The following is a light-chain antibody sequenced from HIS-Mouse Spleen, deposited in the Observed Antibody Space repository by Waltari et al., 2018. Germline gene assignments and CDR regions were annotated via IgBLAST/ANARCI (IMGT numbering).Light chain of an antibody. Sequence: SYELTQPPSVSVSPGQTARITCSGDALPKQYAYWYQQKPGQAPVLVIYKASERPSGIPERLSGSSAGTTVTLTISGGQAEDEADYYGQSADSSGTYSVVFGGGTKLTVL. CDR1: ALPKQY. V-gene: IGLV3-25*03. CDR2: KAS. J-gene: IGLJ2*01. CDR3: QSADSSGTYSVV.